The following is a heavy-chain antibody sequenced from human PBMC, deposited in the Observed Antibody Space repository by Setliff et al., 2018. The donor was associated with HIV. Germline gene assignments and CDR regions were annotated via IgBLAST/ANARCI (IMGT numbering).Heavy chain of an antibody. Sequence: SETLSLTCAVSGYSISSGYYWGWIRQPPGKGLEWIGSIYHSGNTYYNPSLKCRVTMSLDTSKNQFSLKLNSVTAADTAVYYCATIAAAGLDAFDIWGQGTMVTVSS. V-gene: IGHV4-38-2*01. CDR3: ATIAAAGLDAFDI. CDR1: GYSISSGYY. D-gene: IGHD6-13*01. CDR2: IYHSGNT. J-gene: IGHJ3*02.